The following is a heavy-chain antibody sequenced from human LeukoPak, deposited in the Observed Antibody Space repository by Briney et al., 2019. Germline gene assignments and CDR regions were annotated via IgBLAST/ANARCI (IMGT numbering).Heavy chain of an antibody. Sequence: PGGSLRLSCAASGFTFSSYAMSWVRQAPGKGLEWVSVISGSGGSTYYADSVKGRFTISRDNSKNTLYLQMDSLRAEDTAVYYCAKDFRRELLPRGPNYWGQGTLVTVSS. J-gene: IGHJ4*02. CDR3: AKDFRRELLPRGPNY. V-gene: IGHV3-23*01. D-gene: IGHD1-26*01. CDR2: ISGSGGST. CDR1: GFTFSSYA.